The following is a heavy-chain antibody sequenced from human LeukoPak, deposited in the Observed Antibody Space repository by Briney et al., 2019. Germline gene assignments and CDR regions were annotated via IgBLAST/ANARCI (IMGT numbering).Heavy chain of an antibody. CDR3: AREYSGWYRWFDP. CDR1: GYTVTSYG. V-gene: IGHV1-18*01. D-gene: IGHD6-19*01. CDR2: ISAYNGST. J-gene: IGHJ5*02. Sequence: ASVKVSCKASGYTVTSYGISWVRQAPGQGLEWMGWISAYNGSTNYAQELQGRVTMTTDTSTSTAYMELRSLRSDDTAVYYCAREYSGWYRWFDPWGQGTLVTVSS.